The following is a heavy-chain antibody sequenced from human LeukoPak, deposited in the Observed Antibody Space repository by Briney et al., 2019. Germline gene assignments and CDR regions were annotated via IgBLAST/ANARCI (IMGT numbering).Heavy chain of an antibody. CDR2: INPNSGGT. CDR1: GYTFTVYY. J-gene: IGHJ6*03. V-gene: IGHV1-2*02. CDR3: ARGGSYQYYYYMDV. D-gene: IGHD1-26*01. Sequence: ASVKVSCKASGYTFTVYYMHWVRQAPGQGLKWMGWINPNSGGTNYAQKFQGRVTMTRDTSISTAYMELSRLRSDDTAVYYCARGGSYQYYYYMDVWGKGTTVTVSS.